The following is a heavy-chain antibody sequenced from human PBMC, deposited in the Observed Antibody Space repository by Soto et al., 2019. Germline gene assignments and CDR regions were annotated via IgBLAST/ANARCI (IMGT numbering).Heavy chain of an antibody. D-gene: IGHD3-16*02. CDR2: VTGGGTQT. CDR1: GFSFNNYA. CDR3: AKAPEEVLGKYRQNFFDS. Sequence: DVQLLESGGNLIQPGGSLRLSCAVSGFSFNNYAMSWVRQTPTKGLEWISSVTGGGTQTFYADSVKGRFTISRDNSKNTLYPQMNNLRGEDTALYYCAKAPEEVLGKYRQNFFDSWGQGNLVIVSS. J-gene: IGHJ5*01. V-gene: IGHV3-23*01.